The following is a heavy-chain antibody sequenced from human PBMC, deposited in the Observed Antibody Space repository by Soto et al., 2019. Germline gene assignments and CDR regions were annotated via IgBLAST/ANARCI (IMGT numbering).Heavy chain of an antibody. CDR2: ISYDGSNK. J-gene: IGHJ3*02. CDR3: ANHPTGADDAFDI. CDR1: GFTFSSYG. V-gene: IGHV3-30*18. Sequence: QVQLVESGGGVVQPGRSLRLSCAASGFTFSSYGMHWVRQAPGKGLEWVAVISYDGSNKYYADSVKGRFTNSRDNSKNTLYLQMNSLRAEDTAVYYCANHPTGADDAFDIWGQGTMVTVSS.